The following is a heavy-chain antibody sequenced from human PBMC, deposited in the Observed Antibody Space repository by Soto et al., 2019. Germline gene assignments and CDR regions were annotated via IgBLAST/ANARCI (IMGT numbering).Heavy chain of an antibody. CDR3: ARSFYYDFWSGSPNWFDP. CDR1: GGTFSSYA. CDR2: IIPIFGTA. D-gene: IGHD3-3*01. J-gene: IGHJ5*02. Sequence: SVKVSCKASGGTFSSYAISWVRQAPGQGLEWMGGIIPIFGTANYAQKFQGRVTITADKSTSTAYMELSSLRSEDTAVYYCARSFYYDFWSGSPNWFDPWGQGTLVTVSS. V-gene: IGHV1-69*06.